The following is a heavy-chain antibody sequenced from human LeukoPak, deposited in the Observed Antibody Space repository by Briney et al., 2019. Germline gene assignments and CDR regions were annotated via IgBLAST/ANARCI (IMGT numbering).Heavy chain of an antibody. D-gene: IGHD1-26*01. V-gene: IGHV3-33*01. CDR1: GFTFSNYD. Sequence: PGRSLRLSCAASGFTFSNYDMHWVRQAPGKGLEWVAVIWYDGTNKYYADSVKGRFTISRDNSKNTLYLQMNSLRAEDTAVYYCARGVGGSYLFDYWGQGTLATVSS. CDR2: IWYDGTNK. CDR3: ARGVGGSYLFDY. J-gene: IGHJ4*02.